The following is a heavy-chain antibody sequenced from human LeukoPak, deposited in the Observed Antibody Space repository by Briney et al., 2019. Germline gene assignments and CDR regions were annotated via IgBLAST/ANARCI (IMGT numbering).Heavy chain of an antibody. J-gene: IGHJ4*02. Sequence: ASVKVSCKASGGTFSSYAISWVRQAPGQGLEWMGGIIPIFGTANYAQKFQGRVTITTDESTSTAYMELSSLRSEDTAVYYCARALTVDSGYDGGGYWGQGTLVTVSS. CDR3: ARALTVDSGYDGGGY. CDR1: GGTFSSYA. V-gene: IGHV1-69*05. CDR2: IIPIFGTA. D-gene: IGHD5-12*01.